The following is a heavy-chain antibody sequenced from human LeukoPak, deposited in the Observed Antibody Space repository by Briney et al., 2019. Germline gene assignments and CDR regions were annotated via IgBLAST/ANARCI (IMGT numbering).Heavy chain of an antibody. V-gene: IGHV4-34*01. CDR1: GGSFSGYY. CDR3: ARGLVWDFWSGYPFFDY. Sequence: TSETLSLTCAVYGGSFSGYYWSWIRQPPGKGLEWIGEINHSGSTNYNPSLKSRVTISVDTSKNQFSLKLSSVTAADTAVYYCARGLVWDFWSGYPFFDYWGQGTLVTVSS. CDR2: INHSGST. D-gene: IGHD3-3*01. J-gene: IGHJ4*02.